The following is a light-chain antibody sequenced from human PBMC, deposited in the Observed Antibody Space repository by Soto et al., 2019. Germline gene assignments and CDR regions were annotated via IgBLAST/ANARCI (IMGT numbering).Light chain of an antibody. V-gene: IGKV1-39*01. CDR1: QSISSY. CDR2: AAA. J-gene: IGKJ1*01. Sequence: DIQMTQSPSSLSASVGDRVTITCRASQSISSYLNWYQQKPGKAPKLLIYAAASLQSGVPSRFSGSGSGTDFTLTISSLQREDCATYYCQQSYSTPRTFGEGTKVKIK. CDR3: QQSYSTPRT.